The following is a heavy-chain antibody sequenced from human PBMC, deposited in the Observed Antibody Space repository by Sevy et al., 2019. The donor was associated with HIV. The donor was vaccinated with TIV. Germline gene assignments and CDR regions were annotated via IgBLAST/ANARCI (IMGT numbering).Heavy chain of an antibody. D-gene: IGHD3-16*01. CDR3: ARWGYDYGDY. J-gene: IGHJ4*02. Sequence: ASVKVSCKTSGYTFINYGLGWVRQAPGQGLEWMGWISATNGNTKDVEKFEDRVTMTRDTSTGTVYMELKNLRYDDTAVYYCARWGYDYGDYWGQGTLATVSS. V-gene: IGHV1-18*01. CDR2: ISATNGNT. CDR1: GYTFINYG.